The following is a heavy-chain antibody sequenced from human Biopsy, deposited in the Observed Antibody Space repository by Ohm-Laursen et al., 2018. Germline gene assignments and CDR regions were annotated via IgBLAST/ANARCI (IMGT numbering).Heavy chain of an antibody. Sequence: TLSLTCTVSGGSISSGGSYWSWIRQRPGKGLEWIGYIFNSANTYYNPSLKNLITISGDTSKNQFSLKLNSVTAADTAVYYCAGDYDTSGYYYVSWGQGTLVTASS. D-gene: IGHD3-22*01. CDR3: AGDYDTSGYYYVS. V-gene: IGHV4-31*01. CDR2: IFNSANT. J-gene: IGHJ5*02. CDR1: GGSISSGGSY.